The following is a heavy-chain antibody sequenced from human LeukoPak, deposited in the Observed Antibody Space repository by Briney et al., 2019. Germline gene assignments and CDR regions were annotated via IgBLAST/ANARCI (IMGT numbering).Heavy chain of an antibody. Sequence: PSETLSLTCTVSGYSISSGYYWGWIRQPPGKGLEWIGSIYHSGSTYYNPSLKSRVTISVDTSKNQFSLKLSSVAAADTAVYYCAITTVTTPYWYFDLWGRGTLVTVSS. D-gene: IGHD4-17*01. CDR1: GYSISSGYY. J-gene: IGHJ2*01. CDR3: AITTVTTPYWYFDL. V-gene: IGHV4-38-2*02. CDR2: IYHSGST.